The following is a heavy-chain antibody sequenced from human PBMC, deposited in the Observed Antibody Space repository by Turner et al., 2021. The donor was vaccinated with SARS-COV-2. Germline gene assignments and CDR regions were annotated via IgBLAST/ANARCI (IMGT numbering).Heavy chain of an antibody. CDR1: GGSISSSSYY. V-gene: IGHV4-39*01. CDR3: ARLMDTAMDYYGTDV. J-gene: IGHJ6*02. CDR2: IYYSGSA. Sequence: QLQLQESGPGLGKPSETLSLTCTVSGGSISSSSYYWGWIRQPPGKGLEWMGNIYYSGSAYYNPSLKSRVTISVDPSKNQFSLKLTSVTAADTAVYYCARLMDTAMDYYGTDVWGQGTTVTVSS. D-gene: IGHD5-18*01.